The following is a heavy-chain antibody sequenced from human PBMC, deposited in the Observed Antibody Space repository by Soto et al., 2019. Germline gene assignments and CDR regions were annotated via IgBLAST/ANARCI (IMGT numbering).Heavy chain of an antibody. J-gene: IGHJ6*02. CDR1: GGSVSSGSYY. D-gene: IGHD3-9*01. V-gene: IGHV4-61*01. CDR2: IYYSGST. CDR3: ARGGSYYDILTTFYGMDV. Sequence: PSETLSLTCTVSGGSVSSGSYYWSWIRQPPGKGLEWIGYIYYSGSTNYNPSLKSRVTISVDTSENQFSLKLSSVTAADTAVYYCARGGSYYDILTTFYGMDVWGQGTTVTVSS.